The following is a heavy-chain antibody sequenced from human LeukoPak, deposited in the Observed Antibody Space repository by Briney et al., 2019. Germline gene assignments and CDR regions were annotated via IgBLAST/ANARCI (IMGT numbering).Heavy chain of an antibody. CDR1: GFTFSSYA. CDR2: ISGSGGST. Sequence: GSLRLSCAASGFTFSSYAMSWVRQAPGKGLEWVSAISGSGGSTYYADSVKGRFTISRDNSKNTLYLQMNSLRAEDTAVYYCAKPLPVTYHYDSSGYSVVNYFDYWGQGTLVTVSS. V-gene: IGHV3-23*01. D-gene: IGHD3-22*01. CDR3: AKPLPVTYHYDSSGYSVVNYFDY. J-gene: IGHJ4*02.